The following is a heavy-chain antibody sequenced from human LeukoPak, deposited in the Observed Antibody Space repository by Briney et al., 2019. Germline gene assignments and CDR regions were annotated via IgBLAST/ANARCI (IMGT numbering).Heavy chain of an antibody. J-gene: IGHJ6*02. V-gene: IGHV4-34*01. Sequence: SETLSLTCAAYGGSFSGHYWSWIRQPPGKGLEWIGEINHSGSTNYNPSLKSRVTISVDTSKNQFSLKLSSVTAADTAVYYCARGHYSSGWSGDYYYGMDVWGQGTTVTVSS. CDR3: ARGHYSSGWSGDYYYGMDV. D-gene: IGHD6-19*01. CDR2: INHSGST. CDR1: GGSFSGHY.